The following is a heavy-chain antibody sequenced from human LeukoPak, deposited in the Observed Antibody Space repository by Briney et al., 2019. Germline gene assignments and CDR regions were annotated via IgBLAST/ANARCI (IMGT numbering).Heavy chain of an antibody. CDR3: AKDQYGMGALDY. V-gene: IGHV3-48*03. CDR2: ISSSGSSI. J-gene: IGHJ4*02. CDR1: GFTFSSYE. D-gene: IGHD3-16*01. Sequence: PGGSLRLSCAASGFTFSSYEMNWLRQAPGKGLEWVSYISSSGSSIYYADSLKGRFTISRDNAKNSLYLQMNSLRPEDTAVYYCAKDQYGMGALDYWGQGTLVTVSS.